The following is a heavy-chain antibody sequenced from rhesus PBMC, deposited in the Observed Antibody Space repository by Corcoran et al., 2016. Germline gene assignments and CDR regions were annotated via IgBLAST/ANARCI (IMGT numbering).Heavy chain of an antibody. CDR3: AREFRRGYSGVRGSLDV. V-gene: IGHV3-110*01. J-gene: IGHJ5-2*02. D-gene: IGHD5-30*01. CDR2: ISQPSGSNT. CDR1: GFTFSDHY. Sequence: EVQLVESGGGLVQPGGSLRLSCVASGFTFSDHYMDWVRQATGKGLEWVSSISQPSGSNTYYLDPVKGQLTISRDNAKNTRYLQMNSLRAEDTAVYYCAREFRRGYSGVRGSLDVWGRGVLVTVSS.